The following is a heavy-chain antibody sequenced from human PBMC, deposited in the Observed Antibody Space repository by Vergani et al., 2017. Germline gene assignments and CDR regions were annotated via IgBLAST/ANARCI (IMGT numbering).Heavy chain of an antibody. Sequence: QVQLVQSGAEVKKPGSSVKVSCKASGGTFSSYAISWVRQAPGQGLEWMGGIIPIFGTANYAQKFQGRVTITADESTSTAYMELSSLRSEDTAVYYCARGPYYYDSSGYIPWTVEYFQHWGQGTLVTVSS. D-gene: IGHD3-22*01. CDR2: IIPIFGTA. V-gene: IGHV1-69*01. J-gene: IGHJ1*01. CDR3: ARGPYYYDSSGYIPWTVEYFQH. CDR1: GGTFSSYA.